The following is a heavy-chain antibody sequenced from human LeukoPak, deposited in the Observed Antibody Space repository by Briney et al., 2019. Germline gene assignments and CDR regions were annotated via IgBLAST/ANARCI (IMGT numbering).Heavy chain of an antibody. Sequence: SVKVSCKASGGTFSSYAINWVRQAPGQGLEWMGGIIPIFDTADYAQTFQGRVTITADESTSTAYMELTSLRSEDTAVYYCARNTAYCGGDCYSAQKYYFDYWGQGTLVTVSS. CDR1: GGTFSSYA. D-gene: IGHD2-21*02. V-gene: IGHV1-69*13. J-gene: IGHJ4*02. CDR3: ARNTAYCGGDCYSAQKYYFDY. CDR2: IIPIFDTA.